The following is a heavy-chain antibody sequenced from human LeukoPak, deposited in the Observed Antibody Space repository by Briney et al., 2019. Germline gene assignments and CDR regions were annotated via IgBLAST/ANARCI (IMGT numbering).Heavy chain of an antibody. J-gene: IGHJ3*02. D-gene: IGHD4-17*01. CDR2: ISGSGGST. CDR3: AKDLFFGAYGDYEADAFDI. V-gene: IGHV3-23*01. CDR1: GFTFSTYA. Sequence: GGSLRLSCAASGFTFSTYAMTWVRQAPGKGLEWVSAISGSGGSTYYADSVKGRFTISRDNSKNTLYLQMNSLRAEDTAVYYCAKDLFFGAYGDYEADAFDIWGQGTMVTVSS.